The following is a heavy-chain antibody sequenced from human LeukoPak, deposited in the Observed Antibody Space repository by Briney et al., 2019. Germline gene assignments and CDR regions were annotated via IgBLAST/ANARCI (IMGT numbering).Heavy chain of an antibody. Sequence: PGGSLRLSCAASGFTFSSYGMHWVRQAPGKGLEWVAFIRYDGSNKYYADSVKGRFTISRDNSKNTLYLQMNSLRAEDTAVYYCAKGGSRYCSSTSCYAAYWGPGTLVTVSS. CDR1: GFTFSSYG. D-gene: IGHD2-2*01. CDR2: IRYDGSNK. J-gene: IGHJ4*02. CDR3: AKGGSRYCSSTSCYAAY. V-gene: IGHV3-30*02.